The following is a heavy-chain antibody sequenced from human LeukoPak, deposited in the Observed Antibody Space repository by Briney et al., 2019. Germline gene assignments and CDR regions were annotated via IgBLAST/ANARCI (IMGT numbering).Heavy chain of an antibody. CDR3: ARVGAGRYYFDY. Sequence: SETLSLTCTVSGGSISSYYWSWIRQPPGKGLEWIGEINHSGSTNYNPSLKSRVTISVDSSKNQFSLKLSSVTAADTAVYYCARVGAGRYYFDYWGQGTLVTVSS. V-gene: IGHV4-34*01. J-gene: IGHJ4*02. D-gene: IGHD1-26*01. CDR1: GGSISSYY. CDR2: INHSGST.